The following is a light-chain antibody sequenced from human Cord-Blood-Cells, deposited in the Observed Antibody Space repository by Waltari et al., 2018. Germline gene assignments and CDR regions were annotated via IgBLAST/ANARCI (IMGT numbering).Light chain of an antibody. CDR2: EVS. CDR1: SSDVGSYNL. J-gene: IGLJ2*01. V-gene: IGLV2-23*02. Sequence: QSALTQPASVSGSPGQSITISCTGTSSDVGSYNLVSWYQQHPGKAPKLMIYEVSQRPPGVSNRFSGSKSGNTASLTISGLQAEDEADYYCCSYAGSSTFVVFGGGTKLTVL. CDR3: CSYAGSSTFVV.